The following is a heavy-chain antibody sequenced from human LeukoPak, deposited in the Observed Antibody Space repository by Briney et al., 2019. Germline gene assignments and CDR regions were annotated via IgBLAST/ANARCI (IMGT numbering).Heavy chain of an antibody. CDR3: AKSKEGAGPYYFDY. J-gene: IGHJ4*02. CDR1: GFTFSSYA. V-gene: IGHV3-23*01. D-gene: IGHD6-19*01. CDR2: ISDSGGST. Sequence: GGSLRLSCAASGFTFSSYAMSWVRQAPGKGLEWVSSISDSGGSTYYADSVKGRFTLSRDNSKNTLYLQMNSLRVEDTAVYYCAKSKEGAGPYYFDYWGQGTLVPVSS.